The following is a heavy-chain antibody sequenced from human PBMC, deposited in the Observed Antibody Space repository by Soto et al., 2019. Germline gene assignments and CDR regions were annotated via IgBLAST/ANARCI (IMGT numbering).Heavy chain of an antibody. D-gene: IGHD3-3*01. Sequence: QVQLVESGGGVVQPGRSLRLSCAASGFTFSSYTMHWVRQAPGKGLEWVAGISHDGSNKYYADSVKGRFTISRDNSKNTMYLQMNSLRAEDTAVYYCARAISDFWSGYHWDWGQGTLVTVSS. CDR1: GFTFSSYT. CDR3: ARAISDFWSGYHWD. CDR2: ISHDGSNK. V-gene: IGHV3-30-3*01. J-gene: IGHJ4*02.